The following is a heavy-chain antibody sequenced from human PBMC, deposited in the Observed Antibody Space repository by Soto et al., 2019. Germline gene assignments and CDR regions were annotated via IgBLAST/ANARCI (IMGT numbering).Heavy chain of an antibody. CDR3: ASYDILTGFSSQH. Sequence: PSETLSLTCTVSGGSISSYCWSWIRQPPGKGLEWIGYIYYSGSTNYNPSLKSRVTISVDTSKNQFSLKLSSVTAADTAVYYCASYDILTGFSSQHWGQGTLVTVSS. V-gene: IGHV4-59*08. J-gene: IGHJ1*01. CDR1: GGSISSYC. CDR2: IYYSGST. D-gene: IGHD3-9*01.